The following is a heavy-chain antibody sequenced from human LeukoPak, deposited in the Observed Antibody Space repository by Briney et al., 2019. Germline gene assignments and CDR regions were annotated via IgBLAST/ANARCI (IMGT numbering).Heavy chain of an antibody. CDR3: VGEYFQYGDYGTH. CDR2: FDPEDGET. J-gene: IGHJ4*02. V-gene: IGHV1-24*01. D-gene: IGHD4-17*01. CDR1: GYRLIELS. Sequence: ASVKVSCKVSGYRLIELSMHWVRQAPGKGLEWMGGFDPEDGETIYAQKFQGRVTMTEDTSPDTAYLELSSLTSEDTAMYHCVGEYFQYGDYGTHWGQGTLVTVSS.